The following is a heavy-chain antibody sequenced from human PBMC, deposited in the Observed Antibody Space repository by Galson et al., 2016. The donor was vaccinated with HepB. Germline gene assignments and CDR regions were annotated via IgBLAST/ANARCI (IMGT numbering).Heavy chain of an antibody. D-gene: IGHD1-26*01. J-gene: IGHJ4*02. CDR1: GYSFTNYA. V-gene: IGHV1-69*13. CDR2: IIPIFRTT. CDR3: ARPQREGGNYYSFDY. Sequence: SVKVSCKASGYSFTNYAIHWVRQAPGQGLEWMGRIIPIFRTTNYAQKFQGRVSITADESTSTAYMELSSLRSEDTAVYYCARPQREGGNYYSFDYWGQGTLVTVSS.